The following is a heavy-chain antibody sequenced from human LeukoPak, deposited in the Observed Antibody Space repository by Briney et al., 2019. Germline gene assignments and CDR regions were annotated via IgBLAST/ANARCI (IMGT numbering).Heavy chain of an antibody. J-gene: IGHJ6*02. CDR1: GFTFSSYE. V-gene: IGHV3-48*03. CDR2: ISSSGSTI. CDR3: ARDAGIAAAGPWHYYGMDV. Sequence: GGSLRLSCAASGFTFSSYEMNWVRQAPGKGLEWVSYISSSGSTIYYADSVKGRFTISRDNAKNSLYLQMNSLRAEDTAVYYCARDAGIAAAGPWHYYGMDVWGQGTTVTVSS. D-gene: IGHD6-13*01.